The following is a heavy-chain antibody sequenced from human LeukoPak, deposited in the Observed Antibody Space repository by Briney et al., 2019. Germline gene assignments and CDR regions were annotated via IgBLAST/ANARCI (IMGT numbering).Heavy chain of an antibody. V-gene: IGHV3-48*02. CDR3: ARDVPNSSAGPFDI. J-gene: IGHJ3*02. Sequence: GESLKISCAASGFTFSRYSMNWVRQAPGKGLEWVSYIINTGTAIYYADSVKGRFTISRDNAKNSLYLEMNSLRDEDTAVYYCARDVPNSSAGPFDIWGQGTKVTVSS. CDR1: GFTFSRYS. D-gene: IGHD3-22*01. CDR2: IINTGTAI.